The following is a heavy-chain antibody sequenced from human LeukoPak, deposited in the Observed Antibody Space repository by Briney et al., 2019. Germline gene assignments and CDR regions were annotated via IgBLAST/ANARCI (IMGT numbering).Heavy chain of an antibody. V-gene: IGHV4-59*05. J-gene: IGHJ4*02. CDR2: VSYSGST. CDR3: AQPESMLYYENGSSYYGAGPLDY. D-gene: IGHD3-22*01. Sequence: PSETLSLTCAVYGESFSGYYWSWIRQPPGKGLEWIGSVSYSGSTYYNPSLKSRFTISVDTSKNPFSLRLSPVTAADTAVVLCAQPESMLYYENGSSYYGAGPLDYWGQGTRVTVSS. CDR1: GESFSGYY.